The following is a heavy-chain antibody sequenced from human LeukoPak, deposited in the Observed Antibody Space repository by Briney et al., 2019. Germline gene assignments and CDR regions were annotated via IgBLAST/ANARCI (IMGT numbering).Heavy chain of an antibody. CDR1: GYTFTGYY. CDR2: INPNSGGT. Sequence: ASVRVSCKASGYTFTGYYMHWVRQAPGQGLEWMGWINPNSGGTNYAQEFQGRVTMTRDTSISTAYMELSRLRSDDTAVYYCARDTRHYYGSGYCFDYWGQGTLVTVSS. J-gene: IGHJ4*02. V-gene: IGHV1-2*02. CDR3: ARDTRHYYGSGYCFDY. D-gene: IGHD3-10*01.